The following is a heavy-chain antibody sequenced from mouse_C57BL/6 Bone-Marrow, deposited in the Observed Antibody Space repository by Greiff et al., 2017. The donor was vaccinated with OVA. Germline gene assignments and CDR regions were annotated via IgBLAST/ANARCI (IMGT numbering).Heavy chain of an antibody. CDR3: ARESDYDKEYYFDY. J-gene: IGHJ2*01. V-gene: IGHV1-69*01. Sequence: QVQLQQSGAELVMPGASVKLSCKASGYTFTSYWMHWVKQRPGQALEWIGEIDPSDSYTNYNQKFKGKSTLTVDKSSSTAYMQLSSLTSEDSAVYYCARESDYDKEYYFDYWGQGTTLTVSS. CDR2: IDPSDSYT. D-gene: IGHD2-4*01. CDR1: GYTFTSYW.